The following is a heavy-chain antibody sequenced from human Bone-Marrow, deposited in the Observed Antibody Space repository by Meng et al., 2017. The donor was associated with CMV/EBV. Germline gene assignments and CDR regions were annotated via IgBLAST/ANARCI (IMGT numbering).Heavy chain of an antibody. Sequence: SLSTSGVGVGWIRQPPGKALEWLALIYWNDDKRYSPSLKSRLTITKDTSKNQVVLTMTNMDPVDTATYYCAHGYDFWSVFPRDWFDPWGQGTLVTVSS. CDR3: AHGYDFWSVFPRDWFDP. J-gene: IGHJ5*02. CDR2: IYWNDDK. D-gene: IGHD3-3*01. V-gene: IGHV2-5*01. CDR1: SLSTSGVG.